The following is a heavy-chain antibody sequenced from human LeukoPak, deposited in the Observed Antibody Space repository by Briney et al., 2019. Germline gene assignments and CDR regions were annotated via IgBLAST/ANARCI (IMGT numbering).Heavy chain of an antibody. CDR1: GDSVSSNSVT. CDR2: TYYRSTWYN. V-gene: IGHV6-1*01. J-gene: IGHJ5*02. D-gene: IGHD2-2*01. CDR3: ARRLTQYDCFDP. Sequence: SQTLSLTCAISGDSVSSNSVTWNWIRQSPSRGLEWLGRTYYRSTWYNDYAVSVRGRITVNPDTSKNQFSLHLNPVTPEDTAVYYCARRLTQYDCFDPWGQGIQVTVSS.